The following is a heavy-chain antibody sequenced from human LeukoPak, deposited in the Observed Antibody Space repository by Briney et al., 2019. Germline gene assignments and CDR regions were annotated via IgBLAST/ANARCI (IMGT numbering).Heavy chain of an antibody. D-gene: IGHD2-2*03. Sequence: GESLKISCKGSGYSFTSYWIGWVRQMPGKGLEWMGIIYPGDSDTRYSPSFQGQVTISADKSISTAYLQWSSLKASDTAMYYCARRFSGLLDIVVVPAANEFDYWGQGTLVTVSS. J-gene: IGHJ4*02. CDR2: IYPGDSDT. V-gene: IGHV5-51*01. CDR1: GYSFTSYW. CDR3: ARRFSGLLDIVVVPAANEFDY.